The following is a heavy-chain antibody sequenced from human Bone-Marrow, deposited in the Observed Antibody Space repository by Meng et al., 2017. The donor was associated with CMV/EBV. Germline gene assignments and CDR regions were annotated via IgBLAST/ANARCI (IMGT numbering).Heavy chain of an antibody. CDR3: AIGLSGWTQKSYNWFDP. CDR2: IYYSGST. Sequence: SETLSLTCTVSGGSISSYYWNWIRQPPGKGLEWIGYIYYSGSTNYNPSLKSRVTISVDTSKNQFSLKLSSVTAADTAVYYCAIGLSGWTQKSYNWFDPWGQGTLVTVSS. CDR1: GGSISSYY. D-gene: IGHD6-19*01. V-gene: IGHV4-59*01. J-gene: IGHJ5*02.